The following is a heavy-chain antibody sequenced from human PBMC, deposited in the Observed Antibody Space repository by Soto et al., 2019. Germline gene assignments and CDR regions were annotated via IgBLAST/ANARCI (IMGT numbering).Heavy chain of an antibody. D-gene: IGHD2-2*01. CDR2: ISAFNGTA. Sequence: ASVKVSCKASGGTFSSYAISWVRQAPGQGLEWMGWISAFNGTANYAQKLQGRVTITTDTSTSTAYMELRSLRSDDTAVYYCARVYIPAAPPDGFDIWGQGTMVTVSS. CDR1: GGTFSSYA. V-gene: IGHV1-18*01. J-gene: IGHJ3*02. CDR3: ARVYIPAAPPDGFDI.